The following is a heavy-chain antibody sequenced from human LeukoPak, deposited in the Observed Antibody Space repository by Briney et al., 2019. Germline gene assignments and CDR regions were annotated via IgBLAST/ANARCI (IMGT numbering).Heavy chain of an antibody. Sequence: SETLSLTCAVYGGSFSGYYWSWIRQPPGKGLEWIGEINHSGSTNYNPSLKSRVTISVDTSKNQFSLKLSSVTAADTAVYYCARMMATIDYWGQGTLVTVSS. CDR3: ARMMATIDY. CDR1: GGSFSGYY. V-gene: IGHV4-34*01. D-gene: IGHD5-24*01. J-gene: IGHJ4*02. CDR2: INHSGST.